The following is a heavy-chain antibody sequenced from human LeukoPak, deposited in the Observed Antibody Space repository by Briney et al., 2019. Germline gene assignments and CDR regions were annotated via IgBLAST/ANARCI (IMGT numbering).Heavy chain of an antibody. CDR3: AREPTVYDRGYFDY. J-gene: IGHJ4*02. Sequence: PSQTLSLTCTVSGGSISSGSYYWSWIRQPAGKGLEWIGRIYTSGSTNYNPSLKSRVTISVDTSKNQFSLKLSSVTAADTAVYYCAREPTVYDRGYFDYWGQGPLVTVSS. CDR1: GGSISSGSYY. D-gene: IGHD3-22*01. CDR2: IYTSGST. V-gene: IGHV4-61*02.